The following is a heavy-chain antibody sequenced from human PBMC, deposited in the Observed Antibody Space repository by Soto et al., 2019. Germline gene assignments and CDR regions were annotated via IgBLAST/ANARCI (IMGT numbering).Heavy chain of an antibody. CDR3: ARDLTGDPNY. D-gene: IGHD7-27*01. J-gene: IGHJ4*02. CDR2: INPNSGDT. Sequence: QVQLVQSGAEVKKPGASVNVSCEASGYTFTGSSIHWVRQAPGQGLEWMGYINPNSGDTIFAQQFQGRVTMTRDTSISTAYMELSRVASDDTAVYYCARDLTGDPNYWGQGTLVTVSS. CDR1: GYTFTGSS. V-gene: IGHV1-2*02.